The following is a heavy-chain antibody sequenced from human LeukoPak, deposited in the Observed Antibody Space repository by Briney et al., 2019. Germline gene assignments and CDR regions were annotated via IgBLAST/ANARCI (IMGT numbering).Heavy chain of an antibody. V-gene: IGHV4-4*09. J-gene: IGHJ4*02. CDR2: IYSNGST. CDR1: GGSISSYH. Sequence: SETLSLACIVSGGSISSYHWNWIRQPPGKGLEWIGHIYSNGSTNYNPSLKTRVTISLDSASNHFSLKLTSVTAADTAVYFCARLHRLSAFWTASYALFDNWGQGTLVTVSS. CDR3: ARLHRLSAFWTASYALFDN. D-gene: IGHD3/OR15-3a*01.